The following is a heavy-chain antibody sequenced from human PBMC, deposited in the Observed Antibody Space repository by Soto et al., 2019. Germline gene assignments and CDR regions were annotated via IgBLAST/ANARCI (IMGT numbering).Heavy chain of an antibody. CDR1: GYTFTSYA. Sequence: QVQLVQSGAEVKKPGASVKVSCKASGYTFTSYAMHWVRQAPGQRLEWMGWINAGNGNTKYSQKFQGRVTITRDTSASTAYMELSRLRSEDTAVYYCARGATVTTSTIGWFDPWGQGTLVTVSS. CDR3: ARGATVTTSTIGWFDP. J-gene: IGHJ5*02. CDR2: INAGNGNT. D-gene: IGHD4-4*01. V-gene: IGHV1-3*01.